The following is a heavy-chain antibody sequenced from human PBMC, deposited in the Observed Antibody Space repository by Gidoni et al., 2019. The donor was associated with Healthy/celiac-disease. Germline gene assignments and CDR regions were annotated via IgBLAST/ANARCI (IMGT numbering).Heavy chain of an antibody. CDR2: ISWNSGSI. J-gene: IGHJ3*02. Sequence: EVQLVESGGGLVQPGRSLRLSCAASGFPFDDYALPWVRQAPGKGLEWVSGISWNSGSIGYADAVKGRFTISRDNAKNSLYLQMNSRRAEDTALYYCAKDIGGYSYGYHKEDDAFDIWGQGTMVTVSS. V-gene: IGHV3-9*01. CDR3: AKDIGGYSYGYHKEDDAFDI. D-gene: IGHD5-18*01. CDR1: GFPFDDYA.